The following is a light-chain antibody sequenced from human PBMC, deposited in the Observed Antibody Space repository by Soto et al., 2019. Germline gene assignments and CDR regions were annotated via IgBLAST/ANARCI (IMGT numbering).Light chain of an antibody. CDR2: DVS. Sequence: QAVVTQPPSVTGAPGQRVTISCSGSNSSIGAGHHVNWYQQFPGSAPKLMIHDVSKRPSGVPDRFSGSKSGNTASLTISGLQAEDEADYFCCSYPGYSPFGGGTKLTVL. J-gene: IGLJ2*01. V-gene: IGLV1-40*01. CDR3: CSYPGYSP. CDR1: NSSIGAGHH.